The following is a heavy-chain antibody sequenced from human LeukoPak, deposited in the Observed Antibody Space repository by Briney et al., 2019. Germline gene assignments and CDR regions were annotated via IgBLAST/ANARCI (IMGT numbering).Heavy chain of an antibody. Sequence: GGSLRLSCAASGFIFSNYWMSWLRQAPGKGLEWVANIRQEGSKKNYVDSVEGRFTIYRDNAQNSVYLQMTSLRAEDTAVYYCATDTGHGYFESWGQGTLVTVSS. CDR1: GFIFSNYW. V-gene: IGHV3-7*01. D-gene: IGHD4-17*01. J-gene: IGHJ4*02. CDR2: IRQEGSKK. CDR3: ATDTGHGYFES.